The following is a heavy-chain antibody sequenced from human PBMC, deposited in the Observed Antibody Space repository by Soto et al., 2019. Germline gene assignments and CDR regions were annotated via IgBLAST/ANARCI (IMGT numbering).Heavy chain of an antibody. V-gene: IGHV3-30*18. CDR1: GFRFDSYS. J-gene: IGHJ6*02. CDR3: AKDQERITMIVVVRPGYYGMDV. D-gene: IGHD3-22*01. CDR2: VSFDSKNK. Sequence: GGSLRLSCAASGFRFDSYSMHWVRQAPGKGLEWVTTVSFDSKNKYYIDSVEGRFTISRDNSKKMLYLQMNSLRHEDMAVYYCAKDQERITMIVVVRPGYYGMDVWGQGTTVTVSS.